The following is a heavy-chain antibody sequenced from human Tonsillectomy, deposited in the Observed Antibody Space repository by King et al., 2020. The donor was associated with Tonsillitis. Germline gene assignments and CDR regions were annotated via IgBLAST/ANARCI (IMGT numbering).Heavy chain of an antibody. V-gene: IGHV3-23*04. J-gene: IGHJ4*02. Sequence: VQLVESGGSLVEPGGSLRLSCVASGFSFRTYDFDCVRQAPGKVLEWVSVVRADGGNTFDADSGKGRFTLSSDNSKYTLFLQRNSLRPEDTAVYYCAKADDKFDYWGQGTLVTVSS. D-gene: IGHD3-9*01. CDR1: GFSFRTYD. CDR3: AKADDKFDY. CDR2: VRADGGNT.